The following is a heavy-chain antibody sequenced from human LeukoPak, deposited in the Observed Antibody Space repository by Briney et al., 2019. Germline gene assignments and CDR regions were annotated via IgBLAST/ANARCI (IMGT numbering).Heavy chain of an antibody. CDR3: AKEGGGWFGELLPFVAAEGSFDY. CDR2: ISGSGGST. CDR1: GFTFSSYA. Sequence: GGSLRLSCAASGFTFSSYAMSWVRQAPGKGLEWVSAISGSGGSTYYADSVKGRFTISRDNSKNTLYLQMNSLRAEDTAVYYCAKEGGGWFGELLPFVAAEGSFDYWGQGTLVTVSS. V-gene: IGHV3-23*01. J-gene: IGHJ4*02. D-gene: IGHD3-10*01.